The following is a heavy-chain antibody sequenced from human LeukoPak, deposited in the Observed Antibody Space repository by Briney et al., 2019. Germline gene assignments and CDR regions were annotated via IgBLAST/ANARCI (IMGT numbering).Heavy chain of an antibody. CDR1: GNSVSNNSVT. J-gene: IGHJ5*02. D-gene: IGHD2-2*01. Sequence: SQTLSLTCAISGNSVSNNSVTWNWIRQSPSRGLEWLGRTYYRSTWYNDYAVSVRGRITVNPDTSKNQFSLHLNSVTPEDTAVYYCARRLTQYDCFDPWGQGILVTVSS. CDR2: TYYRSTWYN. CDR3: ARRLTQYDCFDP. V-gene: IGHV6-1*01.